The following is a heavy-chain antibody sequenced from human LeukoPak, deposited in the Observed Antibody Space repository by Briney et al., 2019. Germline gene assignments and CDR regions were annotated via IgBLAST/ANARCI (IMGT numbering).Heavy chain of an antibody. CDR3: AREVEDYYDSSGCYFDY. Sequence: PSVNLSCKASGYTLTGYYMLGVSQAPGQGLECRGWINPNGGGTNYAQKLQGRVNMTRDTSISTAYMELSRLRSDDTAVYYCAREVEDYYDSSGCYFDYWGQGTLVTVSS. CDR2: INPNGGGT. J-gene: IGHJ4*02. D-gene: IGHD3-22*01. V-gene: IGHV1-2*02. CDR1: GYTLTGYY.